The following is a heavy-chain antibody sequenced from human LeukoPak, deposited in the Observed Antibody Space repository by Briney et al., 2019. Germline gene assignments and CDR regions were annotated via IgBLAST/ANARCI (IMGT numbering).Heavy chain of an antibody. CDR3: ARPRYGSGSLDS. J-gene: IGHJ4*02. Sequence: KSSETLSLTCAVYGGSFSVHYWTWIRQPPGKGLEWIGEINHSGSTTYNPSLNSRVTISVDTSKNQFSLRLSSVTAADTAVYYCARPRYGSGSLDSWGQGTLVTVSS. V-gene: IGHV4-34*01. CDR2: INHSGST. CDR1: GGSFSVHY. D-gene: IGHD3-10*01.